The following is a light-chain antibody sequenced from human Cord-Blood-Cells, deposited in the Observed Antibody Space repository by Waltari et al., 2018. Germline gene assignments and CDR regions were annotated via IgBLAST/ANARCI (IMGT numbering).Light chain of an antibody. J-gene: IGLJ3*02. CDR1: SSDVGSYNL. Sequence: QSALTQPASVSGSPGESITISCTGTSSDVGSYNLVSWYQQHPGKAPKLMIYAGSKRPSGVSNRFSGSKSGNTASRTISGLQAGDEADYYCCSYAGSSTLVFGGGTKLTVL. V-gene: IGLV2-23*01. CDR2: AGS. CDR3: CSYAGSSTLV.